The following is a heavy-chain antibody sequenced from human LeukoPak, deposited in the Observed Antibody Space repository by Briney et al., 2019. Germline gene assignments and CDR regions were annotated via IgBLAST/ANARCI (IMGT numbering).Heavy chain of an antibody. J-gene: IGHJ4*02. CDR2: IRYDGSNK. V-gene: IGHV3-30*02. Sequence: PGGSLRLSCAASGFTFSNYAMHWVRQAPGKGLEGVTFIRYDGSNKYYAESVKGRFTISRDNSKNTLYLQMSSLRAEDTAVYYCAEAIHSSSSGVVDYWGQGTLVTVSS. D-gene: IGHD6-6*01. CDR1: GFTFSNYA. CDR3: AEAIHSSSSGVVDY.